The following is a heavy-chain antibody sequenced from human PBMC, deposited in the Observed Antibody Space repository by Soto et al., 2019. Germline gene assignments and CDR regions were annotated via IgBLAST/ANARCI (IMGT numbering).Heavy chain of an antibody. D-gene: IGHD2-15*01. CDR3: ARELGYCSGGSCHRGYFDY. CDR2: INHSGST. CDR1: GGSFSGYY. V-gene: IGHV4-34*01. J-gene: IGHJ4*02. Sequence: SETLSLTCAVYGGSFSGYYWSWIRQPPGKGLEWIGEINHSGSTNYNPSLKSRVTISVDTSKNQFSLKLSSVTAADTAVYYCARELGYCSGGSCHRGYFDYWGQGTLVTVS.